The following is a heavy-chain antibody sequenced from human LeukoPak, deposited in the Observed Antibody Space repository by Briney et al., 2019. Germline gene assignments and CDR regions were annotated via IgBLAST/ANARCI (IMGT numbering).Heavy chain of an antibody. D-gene: IGHD4-17*01. CDR3: ARYGDYIFGY. Sequence: SETLSLTCTVSGGSISSYYWVGFRQPPGRELEWIGYIYYSGSAIYNPSLKSRVTISVDTSKNQFSLNLSSVTAADTAVYYCARYGDYIFGYWGQGILVTVSS. J-gene: IGHJ4*02. CDR1: GGSISSYY. CDR2: IYYSGSA. V-gene: IGHV4-59*13.